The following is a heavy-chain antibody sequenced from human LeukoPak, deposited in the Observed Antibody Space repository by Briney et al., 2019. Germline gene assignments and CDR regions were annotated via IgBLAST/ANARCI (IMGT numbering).Heavy chain of an antibody. CDR3: ARTVAAAGNGPFDY. V-gene: IGHV3-30-3*01. CDR2: ISYDGSNK. J-gene: IGHJ4*02. CDR1: GFTFSSYA. Sequence: PGGSLRLSCAASGFTFSSYAMHWVRQAPGKGLEWVAVISYDGSNKYYADSVMGRFTISRDNSKNTLYLQMNSLRAEDTAVYYCARTVAAAGNGPFDYWGQGTLVTVSS. D-gene: IGHD6-13*01.